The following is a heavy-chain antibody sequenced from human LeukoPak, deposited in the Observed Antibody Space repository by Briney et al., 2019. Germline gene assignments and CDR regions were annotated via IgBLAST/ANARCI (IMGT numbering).Heavy chain of an antibody. Sequence: SETLSLTCTVSGGSISSSSYYWSWIRQPPGKGLEWIGYIYYSGSTNYNPSLKSRVTISVDTSKNQFSLKLSSVTAADTAVYYCARGAYYYGSGSYPPDYWGQGTLVTVSS. V-gene: IGHV4-61*01. CDR1: GGSISSSSYY. J-gene: IGHJ4*02. CDR2: IYYSGST. CDR3: ARGAYYYGSGSYPPDY. D-gene: IGHD3-10*01.